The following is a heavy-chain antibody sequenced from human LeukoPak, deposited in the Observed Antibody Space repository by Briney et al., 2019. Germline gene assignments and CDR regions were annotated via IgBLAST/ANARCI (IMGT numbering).Heavy chain of an antibody. Sequence: PSETLSLTCAVYGGSFSGYYWSWIRQPPGKGLEWIGETNHSGSTNYNPSLKSRVTISVDTSKNQFSLKLSSVTAADTAVYYCARKRVYGSGSLEVYYYYYGMDVWGQGTTVTVSS. D-gene: IGHD3-10*01. CDR1: GGSFSGYY. V-gene: IGHV4-34*01. J-gene: IGHJ6*02. CDR2: TNHSGST. CDR3: ARKRVYGSGSLEVYYYYYGMDV.